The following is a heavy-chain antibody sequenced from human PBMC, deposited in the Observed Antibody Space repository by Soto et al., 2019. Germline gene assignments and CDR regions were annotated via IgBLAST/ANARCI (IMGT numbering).Heavy chain of an antibody. CDR1: GGSISSYY. CDR3: ARGKQLNYYDFWSGYYYEEHAFDI. CDR2: IYYSGST. J-gene: IGHJ3*02. Sequence: SETLSLTCTVSGGSISSYYWSWIRQPPGKGLEWIGYIYYSGSTNYNPSLKSRVTISVDTSKNQFSLKLSSVTAADTAVYYCARGKQLNYYDFWSGYYYEEHAFDIWGQGTMVTVSS. D-gene: IGHD3-3*01. V-gene: IGHV4-59*01.